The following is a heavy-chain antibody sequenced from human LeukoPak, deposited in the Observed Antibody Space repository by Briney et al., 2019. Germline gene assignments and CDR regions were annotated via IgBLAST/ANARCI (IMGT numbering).Heavy chain of an antibody. CDR1: GGSISSSSYY. D-gene: IGHD3-22*01. CDR2: IYYSGST. CDR3: ARHLRDSSGYRPYYFDY. V-gene: IGHV4-39*01. J-gene: IGHJ4*02. Sequence: SETLSLTCTVSGGSISSSSYYWGWIRQPPGKGLEWIGSIYYSGSTYYNPSLKSRVTISVDTSKNQFSLKLSSVTAAGTAVYYCARHLRDSSGYRPYYFDYWGQGTLVTVSS.